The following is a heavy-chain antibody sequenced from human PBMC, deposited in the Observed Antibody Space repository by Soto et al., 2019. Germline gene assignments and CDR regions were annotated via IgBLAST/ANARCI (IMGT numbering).Heavy chain of an antibody. CDR1: GGSISSSNW. D-gene: IGHD3-10*01. CDR3: ARRWGEGRVDY. CDR2: IYHSGST. Sequence: QVQLQESGPGLVKPSGTLSLTCAVSGGSISSSNWWSWVRQPPGKGLEWIGEIYHSGSTNYNPSLKRRLTLSMXKSRNQFSLKLSSVTAADTAVYYCARRWGEGRVDYWGQGTLVTVSS. J-gene: IGHJ4*02. V-gene: IGHV4-4*02.